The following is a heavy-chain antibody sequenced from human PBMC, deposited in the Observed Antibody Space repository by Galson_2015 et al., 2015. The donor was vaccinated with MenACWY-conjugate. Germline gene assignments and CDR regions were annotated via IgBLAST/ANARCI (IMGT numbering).Heavy chain of an antibody. CDR3: ARVTYGDYTSSVYYYYYMDV. CDR2: ISAYNGNT. J-gene: IGHJ6*03. V-gene: IGHV1-18*01. D-gene: IGHD4-17*01. CDR1: GYTFTSYG. Sequence: SVKVSCKASGYTFTSYGISWVRQAPGQGLEWMGWISAYNGNTNYAQKLQGRVTMTTDTSTSTAYMELRSLRSDDTAVYYCARVTYGDYTSSVYYYYYMDVWGKGTTVTVSS.